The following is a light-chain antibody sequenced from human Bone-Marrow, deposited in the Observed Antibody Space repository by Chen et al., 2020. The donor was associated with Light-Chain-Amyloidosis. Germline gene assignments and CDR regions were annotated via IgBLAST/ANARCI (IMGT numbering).Light chain of an antibody. CDR1: DLPTKY. Sequence: SYELTQPPSVSVSPGQTARITCSGDDLPTKYAYWYQQKPGQAPVLGIHRDAERPSGISERFSCSSSGTTATLTISGVQAEDEGDYHCQSADSSGTYEVIFGGGTKLTGL. V-gene: IGLV3-25*03. CDR2: RDA. CDR3: QSADSSGTYEVI. J-gene: IGLJ2*01.